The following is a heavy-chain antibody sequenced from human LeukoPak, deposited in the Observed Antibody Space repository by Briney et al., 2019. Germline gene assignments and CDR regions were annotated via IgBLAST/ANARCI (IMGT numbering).Heavy chain of an antibody. CDR1: GVTFSSYS. J-gene: IGHJ6*02. CDR2: ISSSSSNI. D-gene: IGHD3-9*01. V-gene: IGHV3-21*01. Sequence: NSGGSLRLPCAASGVTFSSYSMNWVRQAPGKGLEWVSSISSSSSNIYYADSVKGRFTISRDNAKTSLYLQMNSLRAEDTAVYYCARDGTILTGSLYYYYGMDVWGQGTTVTVSS. CDR3: ARDGTILTGSLYYYYGMDV.